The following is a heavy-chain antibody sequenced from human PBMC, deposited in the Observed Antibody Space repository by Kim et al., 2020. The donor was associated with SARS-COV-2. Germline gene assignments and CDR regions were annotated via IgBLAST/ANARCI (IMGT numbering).Heavy chain of an antibody. CDR3: AKLVDCNSFSCASRGWEMDV. CDR1: GFTFSDYS. CDR2: ISSRSSFI. D-gene: IGHD2-2*01. V-gene: IGHV3-21*01. J-gene: IGHJ6*02. Sequence: GGSLRLSCAASGFTFSDYSINWVRQAPGKGLEWVSSISSRSSFIYYGDSVKGRFTVSRDNAKDSVFLQMNSLGAEDTAVYFCAKLVDCNSFSCASRGWEMDVCGRGTAVTVSS.